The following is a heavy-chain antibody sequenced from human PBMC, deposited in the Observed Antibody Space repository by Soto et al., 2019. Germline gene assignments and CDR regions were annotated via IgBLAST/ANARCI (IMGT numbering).Heavy chain of an antibody. Sequence: SETLSLTCAVYGGSFSGYYWSWIRQPPGKGLEWIGEINHSGSTNYNPSLKSRVTISVDTSKNQFSLKLSSVTAADTAVYYCAIVGYRRSWYGYYSGQGTLLTGS. V-gene: IGHV4-34*01. D-gene: IGHD6-13*01. CDR2: INHSGST. CDR1: GGSFSGYY. J-gene: IGHJ4*02. CDR3: AIVGYRRSWYGYY.